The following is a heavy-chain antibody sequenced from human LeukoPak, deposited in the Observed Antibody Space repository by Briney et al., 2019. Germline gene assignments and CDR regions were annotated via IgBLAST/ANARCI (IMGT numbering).Heavy chain of an antibody. V-gene: IGHV3-30*02. Sequence: GGSLRLSCAASGFTFSSYAMHWVRQAPGKGLEWVAFMRYDGSNKNYADSVKGRFTISRDNSKNTLYLQMNSLRAEDTAVYYCAKGGNDFWSGPFDYWGQGTLVTVSS. D-gene: IGHD3-3*01. CDR2: MRYDGSNK. CDR3: AKGGNDFWSGPFDY. CDR1: GFTFSSYA. J-gene: IGHJ4*02.